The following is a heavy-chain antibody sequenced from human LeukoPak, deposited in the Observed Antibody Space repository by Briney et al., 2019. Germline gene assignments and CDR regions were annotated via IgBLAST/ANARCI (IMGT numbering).Heavy chain of an antibody. CDR1: GGSISSYY. CDR3: ARVAAGTYWSFDL. J-gene: IGHJ2*01. CDR2: IYYSGST. Sequence: PSETLSLTCTVSGGSISSYYWSWIRQPPGKGLEWIAYIYYSGSTNYNPSLKSRVTISVDTSKNQFSLNLISVTAADTAVYYCARVAAGTYWSFDLWGRGTLVTVSS. V-gene: IGHV4-59*01. D-gene: IGHD6-13*01.